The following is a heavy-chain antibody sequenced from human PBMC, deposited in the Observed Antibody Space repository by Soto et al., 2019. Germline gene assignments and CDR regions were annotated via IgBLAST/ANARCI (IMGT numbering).Heavy chain of an antibody. Sequence: GASVKVSCKASGYTFTYRYLHWVRQAPGQALEWMGWITPFNGNTNYAQKFQDRVTITRDRSMSTAYMELSSLRSEDTAMYYCAKETGVDQGLDVRGQGTTVTVSS. V-gene: IGHV1-45*02. D-gene: IGHD2-15*01. CDR2: ITPFNGNT. CDR3: AKETGVDQGLDV. CDR1: GYTFTYRY. J-gene: IGHJ6*02.